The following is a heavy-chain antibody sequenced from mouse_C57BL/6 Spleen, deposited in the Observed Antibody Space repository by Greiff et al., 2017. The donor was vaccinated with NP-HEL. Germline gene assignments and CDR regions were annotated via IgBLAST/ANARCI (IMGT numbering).Heavy chain of an antibody. CDR3: AREGGNYFDY. CDR2: IYPGDGDT. J-gene: IGHJ2*01. CDR1: GYAFSSSW. D-gene: IGHD1-1*02. V-gene: IGHV1-82*01. Sequence: QVQLQQSGPELVKPGASVKISCKASGYAFSSSWMNWVKQRPGQGLEWIGRIYPGDGDTNYNGKFKGKATLTADKSSSTAYMQLSSLTSEDSAVYFCAREGGNYFDYWGQGTTLTVSS.